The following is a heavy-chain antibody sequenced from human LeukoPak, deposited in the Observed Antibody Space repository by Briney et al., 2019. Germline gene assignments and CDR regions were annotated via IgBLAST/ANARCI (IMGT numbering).Heavy chain of an antibody. CDR2: IYYSGST. V-gene: IGHV4-59*01. Sequence: SETLSLTCTVSGGSISGYYWSWIRQPPGKGLEWIGYIYYSGSTNYNPSLKSRVTISVDTSKNQFSLKLSSVTAADTAVYYCARAPYYYGSANNGMDVWGKGTTVTVSS. J-gene: IGHJ6*04. D-gene: IGHD3-10*01. CDR3: ARAPYYYGSANNGMDV. CDR1: GGSISGYY.